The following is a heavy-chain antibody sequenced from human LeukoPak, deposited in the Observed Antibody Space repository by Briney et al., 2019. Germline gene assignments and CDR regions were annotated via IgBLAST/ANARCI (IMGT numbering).Heavy chain of an antibody. CDR2: IYPGDSDT. D-gene: IGHD6-13*01. Sequence: GESLKISCKGSGSSFTSYWIGWVRQMPGKGLEWMGIIYPGDSDTRYSPSFQGQVTISADKSISTAYLQWSSLKASDTAMYYCARLVTYSSSWNSYYYYYGMDVWGKGTTVTVSS. CDR1: GSSFTSYW. J-gene: IGHJ6*04. V-gene: IGHV5-51*01. CDR3: ARLVTYSSSWNSYYYYYGMDV.